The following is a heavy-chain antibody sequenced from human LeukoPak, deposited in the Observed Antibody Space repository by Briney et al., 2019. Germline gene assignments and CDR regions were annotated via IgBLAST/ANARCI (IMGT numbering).Heavy chain of an antibody. CDR2: IIPILGTA. V-gene: IGHV1-69*13. Sequence: GASVKVSCKASGGTFSSYAISWVRQAPGQGLEWMGGIIPILGTANYAQKFQGRVTITADESTSTAYMELSSLRSEDTAVYYCANRYDFGPFDIWGPRTMVTVSS. J-gene: IGHJ3*02. D-gene: IGHD3-3*01. CDR1: GGTFSSYA. CDR3: ANRYDFGPFDI.